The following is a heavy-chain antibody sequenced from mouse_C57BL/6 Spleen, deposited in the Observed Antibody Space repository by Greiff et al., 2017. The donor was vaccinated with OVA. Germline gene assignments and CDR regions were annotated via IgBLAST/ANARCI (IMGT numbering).Heavy chain of an antibody. CDR2: IWTGGGT. V-gene: IGHV2-9-1*01. CDR1: GFSLTSYA. CDR3: ARNYYGSSYRYFDV. J-gene: IGHJ1*03. D-gene: IGHD1-1*01. Sequence: VHLVESGPGLVAPSQSLSITCTVSGFSLTSYAISWVRQPPGKGLEWLGVIWTGGGTNYNSALKSRLSISKDNSKSQVSLKMNSLQTDDTARYYCARNYYGSSYRYFDVWGTGTTVTVSS.